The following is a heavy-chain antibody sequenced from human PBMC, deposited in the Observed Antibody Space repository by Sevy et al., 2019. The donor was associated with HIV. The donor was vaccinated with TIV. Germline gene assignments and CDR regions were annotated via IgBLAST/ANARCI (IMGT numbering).Heavy chain of an antibody. CDR2: FYDSGKN. CDR3: ASEGPSYYDRSGYYRFDY. J-gene: IGHJ4*02. D-gene: IGHD3-22*01. Sequence: SETLSLTCSVSGGSISSYYWSWIRQPPGKGLEWIGSFYDSGKNIYSPSLKSRVTISVDTSKNQFSLKLRSVTAADTAVYYCASEGPSYYDRSGYYRFDYWGQGTLVTVSS. V-gene: IGHV4-59*01. CDR1: GGSISSYY.